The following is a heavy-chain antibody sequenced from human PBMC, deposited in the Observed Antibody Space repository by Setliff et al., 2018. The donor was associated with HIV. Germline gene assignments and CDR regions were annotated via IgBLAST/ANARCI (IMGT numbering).Heavy chain of an antibody. Sequence: GGSLRLSCEAYGLTFDYYAMTWVRQAPGKGLEWVSGISSSGRPTYYADSVKGRFTISRDNSKNTLYLQLNSLRAEDTAVYYCAKDGLFWGSESNFDSWGQGTLVTVSS. CDR1: GLTFDYYA. CDR3: AKDGLFWGSESNFDS. D-gene: IGHD7-27*01. CDR2: ISSSGRPT. J-gene: IGHJ4*02. V-gene: IGHV3-23*01.